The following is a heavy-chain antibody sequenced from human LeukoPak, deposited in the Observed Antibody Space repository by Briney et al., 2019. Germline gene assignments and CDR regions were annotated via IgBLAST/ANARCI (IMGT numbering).Heavy chain of an antibody. CDR1: GYSISSGYY. J-gene: IGHJ6*03. CDR3: ARGSSSWLPYYMDV. Sequence: SETLSLTCIVSGYSISSGYYWDWIRQPPGKGLEWIGSIYHSGNTYYNPSLKSRVTISVDTSKNQFSLKLSSVTAADTAVYYCARGSSSWLPYYMDVWGKGTTVTVSS. D-gene: IGHD6-13*01. V-gene: IGHV4-38-2*02. CDR2: IYHSGNT.